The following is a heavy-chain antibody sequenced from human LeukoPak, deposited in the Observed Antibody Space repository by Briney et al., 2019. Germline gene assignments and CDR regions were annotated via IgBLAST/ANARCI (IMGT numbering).Heavy chain of an antibody. V-gene: IGHV3-21*01. CDR3: ARDVGDSSGYYWWYFDY. J-gene: IGHJ4*02. Sequence: PGGSLRLSCAASGFTFTAYTINWVRQAPGKGLEWVSSISSSSSYIYYADSVKGRFTISRDNAKNSLYLQMNSLRAEDTAVYYCARDVGDSSGYYWWYFDYWGQGTLVTVSS. CDR2: ISSSSSYI. D-gene: IGHD3-22*01. CDR1: GFTFTAYT.